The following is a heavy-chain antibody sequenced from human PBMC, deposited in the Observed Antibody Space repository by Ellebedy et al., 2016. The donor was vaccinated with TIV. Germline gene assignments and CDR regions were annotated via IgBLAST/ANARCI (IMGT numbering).Heavy chain of an antibody. J-gene: IGHJ4*02. D-gene: IGHD3-22*01. Sequence: SETLSLTCAVSGGSIGSDSWWTWVRQPPGKGLQWVGEIYYSGSTIYNPSLTGRLTVSVDKSRNQFSLMLKSVTAADTAVYYWARGPGDYADSRGYYDKWGQGVLVTVSS. V-gene: IGHV4-4*02. CDR1: GGSIGSDSW. CDR2: IYYSGST. CDR3: ARGPGDYADSRGYYDK.